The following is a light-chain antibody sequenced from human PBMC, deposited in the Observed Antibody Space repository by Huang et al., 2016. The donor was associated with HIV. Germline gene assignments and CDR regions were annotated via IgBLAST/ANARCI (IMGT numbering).Light chain of an antibody. J-gene: IGKJ1*01. CDR3: QQYNAWPSTWT. Sequence: EIVLTQSPGTLSLSPGETATLSCRASQGITGNLAWYQQGLGHPPRLLIYGASTRAPNSPGRFSGSGAGTDFTLTITSLRSEDSAVYYCQQYNAWPSTWTFGQGTRMEIK. CDR1: QGITGN. CDR2: GAS. V-gene: IGKV3-15*01.